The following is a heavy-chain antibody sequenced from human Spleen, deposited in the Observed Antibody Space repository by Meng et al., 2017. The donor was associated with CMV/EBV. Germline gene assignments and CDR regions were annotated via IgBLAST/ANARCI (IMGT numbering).Heavy chain of an antibody. V-gene: IGHV4-61*01. CDR3: ARAKDVVAVGWFDP. D-gene: IGHD2-15*01. CDR1: GGSVSSDSYH. J-gene: IGHJ5*02. CDR2: IDYSGSA. Sequence: SGGSVSSDSYHWSWIRQPPGKGLEWIGYIDYSGSANYNPSLKSRVTISVDTSKNQFSLRLSSVTAADTAVYYCARAKDVVAVGWFDPWGQGTLVTVSS.